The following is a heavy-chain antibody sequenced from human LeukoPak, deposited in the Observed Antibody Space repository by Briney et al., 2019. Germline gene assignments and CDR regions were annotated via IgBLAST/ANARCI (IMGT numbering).Heavy chain of an antibody. Sequence: GKSLRLSCAASGFAFSSFGMHWVRQAPGKGLEWVAVISYDGSDKYYADSVKGRFTISRDNSKNTLYLQMNSLRAEDTAVYYCAKSMTTVTPYFDYWGQGTLVTVSS. J-gene: IGHJ4*02. CDR2: ISYDGSDK. CDR3: AKSMTTVTPYFDY. CDR1: GFAFSSFG. D-gene: IGHD4-17*01. V-gene: IGHV3-30*18.